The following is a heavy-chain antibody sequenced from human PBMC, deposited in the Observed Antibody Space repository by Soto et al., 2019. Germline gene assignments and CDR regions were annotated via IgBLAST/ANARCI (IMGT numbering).Heavy chain of an antibody. Sequence: EVQLVESGGGLVQPGGSLRLSCAASGFTFSNYWMSWVRQAPGKGLEWVANIKRDGSEKGYVDSVKGRFTISRDNAKNSLYLQMTSLRAEDTAVYYCAGLDTSMVKTAGYWGQGTLVTVSS. CDR3: AGLDTSMVKTAGY. J-gene: IGHJ4*02. D-gene: IGHD5-18*01. CDR1: GFTFSNYW. CDR2: IKRDGSEK. V-gene: IGHV3-7*01.